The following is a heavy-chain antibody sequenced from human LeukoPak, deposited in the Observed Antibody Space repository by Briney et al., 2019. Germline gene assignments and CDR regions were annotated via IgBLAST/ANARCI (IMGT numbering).Heavy chain of an antibody. CDR3: ARDAKPSYDFWSGYPYFDY. CDR2: ISSSSSTI. D-gene: IGHD3-3*01. CDR1: GFTFSSYS. J-gene: IGHJ4*02. Sequence: GGSLRLSCAASGFTFSSYSMNWVRQAPGKGLEWVSYISSSSSTIYYADSVKGRFTISRDNAKNSLYLQMNSLRAEDTAVYYCARDAKPSYDFWSGYPYFDYWGQGTLVTVSS. V-gene: IGHV3-48*01.